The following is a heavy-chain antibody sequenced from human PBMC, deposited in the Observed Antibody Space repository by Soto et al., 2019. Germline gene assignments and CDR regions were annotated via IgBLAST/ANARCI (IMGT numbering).Heavy chain of an antibody. Sequence: SETLSLTCTVSGGSISSYYWSWIRQPPGKGLEWIGYIYYSGSTNYNPSLKSRVTISVDTSKNQFSLKLSPVTAADTAVYYCARHRGYSGYDYDYWGQGTLVTVSS. D-gene: IGHD5-12*01. CDR3: ARHRGYSGYDYDY. V-gene: IGHV4-59*08. J-gene: IGHJ4*02. CDR1: GGSISSYY. CDR2: IYYSGST.